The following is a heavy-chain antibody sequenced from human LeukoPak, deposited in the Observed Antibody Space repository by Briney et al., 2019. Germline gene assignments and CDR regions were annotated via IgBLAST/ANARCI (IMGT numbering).Heavy chain of an antibody. CDR2: IYSSGST. V-gene: IGHV4-61*02. D-gene: IGHD2-2*02. Sequence: PSETLSLTCTVSGGSISSASYYWSWIRQPAGKGPEWIGRIYSSGSTNYNPSLKSRVTISLDTSKNQFSLKLTSVTAADTAVYYCARTPPCSSTSCYILDYWGQGTLVTVSS. CDR3: ARTPPCSSTSCYILDY. J-gene: IGHJ4*02. CDR1: GGSISSASYY.